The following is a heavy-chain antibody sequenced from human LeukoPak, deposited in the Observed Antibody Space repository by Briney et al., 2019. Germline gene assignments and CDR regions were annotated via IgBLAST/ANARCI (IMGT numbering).Heavy chain of an antibody. CDR2: IYTSGST. CDR3: ARRYYYGSGSYRPKSTLEYYFDY. D-gene: IGHD3-10*01. CDR1: GGSMSSYY. Sequence: PSETLSLTCTVSGGSMSSYYWSWIRQPAGKGLEWIGRIYTSGSTNYNPSLKSRVTMSVATPKTQFSLKLRSVTAADTAVYYCARRYYYGSGSYRPKSTLEYYFDYWGQGTLVTVSS. V-gene: IGHV4-4*07. J-gene: IGHJ4*02.